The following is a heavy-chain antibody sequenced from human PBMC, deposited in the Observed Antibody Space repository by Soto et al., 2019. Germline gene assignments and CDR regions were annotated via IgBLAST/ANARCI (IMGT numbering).Heavy chain of an antibody. CDR2: IYHSGST. J-gene: IGHJ4*02. V-gene: IGHV4-30-2*01. D-gene: IGHD5-18*01. CDR1: GGSISSGGYS. CDR3: ARGRGYSYVNFDD. Sequence: QLQLQESGSGLVKPSQTLSLTCAVSGGSISSGGYSWSWIRQPPGKGLGWIGYIYHSGSTYYNPSLKSPVTISVDRSKNQFSLKLSSVAAADTAVYYCARGRGYSYVNFDDWGQGTLVTVSS.